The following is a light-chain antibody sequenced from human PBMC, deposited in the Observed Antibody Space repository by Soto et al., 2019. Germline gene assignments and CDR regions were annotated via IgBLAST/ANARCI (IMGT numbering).Light chain of an antibody. V-gene: IGKV3-11*01. J-gene: IGKJ1*01. CDR2: LAS. CDR3: HQRQSWPRT. Sequence: EIVLTQSPATLSSFPGDRVTLSCRASQAVNTSLAWYQHRPGQAPRLLIYLASNRAAGVPARFSGSGSGTDFTLTISDLEPADFAVYYCHQRQSWPRTFGQGTTVDI. CDR1: QAVNTS.